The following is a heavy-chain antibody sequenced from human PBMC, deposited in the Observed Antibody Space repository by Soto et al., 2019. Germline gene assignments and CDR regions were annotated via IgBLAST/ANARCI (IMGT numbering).Heavy chain of an antibody. CDR1: GFTFSNYA. CDR2: LSKGGGDNT. D-gene: IGHD3-10*01. CDR3: AKLRGNPWFFDV. V-gene: IGHV3-23*01. Sequence: EVQLLESGGGLVQPGGSLRLSCAASGFTFSNYAMSWVRQAPGKGLEWVSSLSKGGGDNTYYTDSVKGRFTISRDNSKNTLYLQMNSLRAEDTAVYYCAKLRGNPWFFDVWGHGTMVAVSS. J-gene: IGHJ3*01.